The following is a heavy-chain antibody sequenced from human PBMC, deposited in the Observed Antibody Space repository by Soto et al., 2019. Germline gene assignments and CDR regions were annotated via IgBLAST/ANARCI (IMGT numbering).Heavy chain of an antibody. J-gene: IGHJ3*01. CDR3: ATRGVSSGYYYDNDAFDL. D-gene: IGHD3-22*01. Sequence: ASVKVSCKASGYTFTSYAMHWVRQAPGQRLEWMGWINAGNGNTKYSQKFQGRVTITRDTSASTAYMELSSLRSEDTAVYYCATRGVSSGYYYDNDAFDLWGQGTMVTVSS. CDR2: INAGNGNT. V-gene: IGHV1-3*01. CDR1: GYTFTSYA.